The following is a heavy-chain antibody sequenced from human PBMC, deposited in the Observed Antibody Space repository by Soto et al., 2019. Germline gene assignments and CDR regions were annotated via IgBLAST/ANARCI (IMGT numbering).Heavy chain of an antibody. Sequence: SETLSLTCTVSGGSISSGDYYWSWIRQPPGKGLEWIGYIYYSGSTYYNPSLKSRVTISVDTPKNQFSLKLSSVTAADTAVYYCATVVDIWNAFDIWGQGTRVTVSS. D-gene: IGHD2-2*03. CDR1: GGSISSGDYY. CDR3: ATVVDIWNAFDI. J-gene: IGHJ3*02. CDR2: IYYSGST. V-gene: IGHV4-30-4*01.